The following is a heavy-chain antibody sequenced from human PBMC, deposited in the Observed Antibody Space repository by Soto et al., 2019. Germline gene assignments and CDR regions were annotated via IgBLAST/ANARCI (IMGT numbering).Heavy chain of an antibody. CDR3: ARARITIFGSAPWFDP. J-gene: IGHJ5*02. Sequence: PSETLSLTCAVSGGSISSSNWWSWVRQPPGKGLEWIGEIYHSGSTNYNPSLKSRVTISVDKSKNQFSLKLSSVTAADTAVYYCARARITIFGSAPWFDPWGQGTLVPVSS. CDR1: GGSISSSNW. D-gene: IGHD3-3*01. CDR2: IYHSGST. V-gene: IGHV4-4*02.